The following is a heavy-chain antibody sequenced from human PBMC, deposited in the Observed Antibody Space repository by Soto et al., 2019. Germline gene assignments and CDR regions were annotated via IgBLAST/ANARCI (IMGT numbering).Heavy chain of an antibody. CDR1: SGSFSGYY. V-gene: IGHV4-34*01. Sequence: PSETLSLTCAVYSGSFSGYYCNWIRQPPGEGLEWIGEINHSGSTNYNPSLKSRVTISVDTSKNQFSLKLSSVTAADTAVYYCAGRMTTVTTWDNWFDPWGQGTLVTVSS. CDR2: INHSGST. D-gene: IGHD4-17*01. J-gene: IGHJ5*02. CDR3: AGRMTTVTTWDNWFDP.